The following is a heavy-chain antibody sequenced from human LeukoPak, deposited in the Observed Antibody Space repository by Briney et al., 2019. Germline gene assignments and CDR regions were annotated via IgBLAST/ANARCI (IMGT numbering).Heavy chain of an antibody. V-gene: IGHV4-59*01. J-gene: IGHJ5*02. Sequence: PSETLSLTCSVSGTSISSSSWTWIRQPPGKGLEWIGYVFYGGSVNSSPSLKSRVTISLDTSKNQVSLKLTSVTPADTAVYYCARRGGQKYNYFDPWGQGTLVTVSS. CDR2: VFYGGSV. CDR3: ARRGGQKYNYFDP. D-gene: IGHD2-15*01. CDR1: GTSISSSS.